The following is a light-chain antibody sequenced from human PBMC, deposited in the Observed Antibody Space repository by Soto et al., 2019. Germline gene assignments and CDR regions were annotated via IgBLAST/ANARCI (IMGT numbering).Light chain of an antibody. CDR2: GAS. V-gene: IGKV3-15*01. Sequence: EIVMTQSPDTLAVSPGESATLSCWASQSVSTSLAWYQQKPGQAPRLLIYGASTRASGIPARFSGGGSGTEFTLTISSLQSEDFAVYYCQQYNTCPPLTFGGGTKVEIK. J-gene: IGKJ4*01. CDR3: QQYNTCPPLT. CDR1: QSVSTS.